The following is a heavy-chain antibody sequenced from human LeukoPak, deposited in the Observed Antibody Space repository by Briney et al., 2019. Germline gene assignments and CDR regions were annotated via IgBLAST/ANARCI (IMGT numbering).Heavy chain of an antibody. V-gene: IGHV4-61*02. CDR2: IYTSGST. CDR3: ARSTDSSGYYQRYFDY. J-gene: IGHJ4*02. D-gene: IGHD3-22*01. CDR1: GGSINSGSYY. Sequence: PSETLSLTCTVSGGSINSGSYYWSWIRQPAGKGLEWIGRIYTSGSTNYNPSLKSRVTISVDTSKNQFSLKLSSVTAADTAVYYCARSTDSSGYYQRYFDYWGQGTLVTVSS.